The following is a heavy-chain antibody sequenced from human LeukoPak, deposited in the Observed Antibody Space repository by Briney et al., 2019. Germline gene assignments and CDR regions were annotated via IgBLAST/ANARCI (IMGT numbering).Heavy chain of an antibody. J-gene: IGHJ6*02. CDR2: INPRSGST. V-gene: IGHV1-46*01. Sequence: GAAVKVSCKASGYTFTNYYMQWVRQAPGQGLEWMGIINPRSGSTSYAQKFQGRVNMTRITSITTAYMELSSLRSEDTAVYYCARGHAYYDILTGYSIYAMDIWGQGTAVTVSS. D-gene: IGHD3-9*01. CDR1: GYTFTNYY. CDR3: ARGHAYYDILTGYSIYAMDI.